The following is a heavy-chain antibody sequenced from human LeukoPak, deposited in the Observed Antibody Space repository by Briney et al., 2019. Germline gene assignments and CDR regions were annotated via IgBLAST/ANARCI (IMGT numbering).Heavy chain of an antibody. D-gene: IGHD1-1*01. CDR3: ARGERLILAFDI. Sequence: SETLSLTCTVSGDSITSYYWSWVRQPPGKGLEWIGYIYYTGSTNYNPSLKSRVTISVDTSKNQFSLQLNSVTPEDTAVYYCARGERLILAFDIWGQGTMVTVSS. V-gene: IGHV4-59*12. CDR2: IYYTGST. CDR1: GDSITSYY. J-gene: IGHJ3*02.